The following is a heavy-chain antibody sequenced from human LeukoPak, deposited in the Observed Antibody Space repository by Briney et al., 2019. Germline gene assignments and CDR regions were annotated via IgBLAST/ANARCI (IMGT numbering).Heavy chain of an antibody. CDR1: GFLFSRYW. Sequence: PGGSLRLSCAASGFLFSRYWMSWVRQAPGKGLEWVANIKEDGSEKYYVESMKGRFTISRDNVKNSLYLQINSLRAEDTAVYYCARDSFETDFDYWGQGTLVTVSS. D-gene: IGHD1-14*01. V-gene: IGHV3-7*01. CDR3: ARDSFETDFDY. J-gene: IGHJ4*02. CDR2: IKEDGSEK.